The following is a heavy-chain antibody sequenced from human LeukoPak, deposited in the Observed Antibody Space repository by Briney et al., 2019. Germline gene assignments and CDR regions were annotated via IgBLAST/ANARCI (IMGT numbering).Heavy chain of an antibody. Sequence: PSETLSLTCTVSGGSISSSSYYWGWIRQPPGKGLEWIGSIYYSGSTYYNPSLKSRVTISVDTSKNQFSLKLSSVTAADTAVYYCARLAVAGTSGIFDYWGPGTLVTVSS. CDR2: IYYSGST. CDR3: ARLAVAGTSGIFDY. J-gene: IGHJ4*02. D-gene: IGHD6-19*01. V-gene: IGHV4-39*01. CDR1: GGSISSSSYY.